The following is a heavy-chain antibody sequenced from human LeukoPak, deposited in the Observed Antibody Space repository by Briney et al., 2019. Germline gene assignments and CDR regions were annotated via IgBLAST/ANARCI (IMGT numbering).Heavy chain of an antibody. J-gene: IGHJ3*02. V-gene: IGHV4-39*01. CDR3: ASRDGYCSSTSCYTGDAFDI. CDR1: GGSISSYY. D-gene: IGHD2-2*02. Sequence: SETLSLTCTVSGGSISSYYWSWIRQPPGKGLEWIGSICYSGSTYYNPSLKSRVTISVDTSKNQFSLKLSSVTAADTAVYYCASRDGYCSSTSCYTGDAFDIWGQGTMVTVSS. CDR2: ICYSGST.